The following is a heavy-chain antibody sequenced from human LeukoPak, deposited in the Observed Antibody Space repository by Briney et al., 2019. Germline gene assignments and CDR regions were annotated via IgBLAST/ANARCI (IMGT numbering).Heavy chain of an antibody. CDR3: TKISPLRIEYFHH. Sequence: GGSLRLSCTASGFTFSSYTMSWVRQAPGEGLEWVSVISGGADGIYYADSVKGRFTISRDNSKNTLYLQMNSLRVEDTAIYYCTKISPLRIEYFHHWGQGTLLTVSS. D-gene: IGHD5-12*01. CDR2: ISGGADGI. J-gene: IGHJ1*01. CDR1: GFTFSSYT. V-gene: IGHV3-23*01.